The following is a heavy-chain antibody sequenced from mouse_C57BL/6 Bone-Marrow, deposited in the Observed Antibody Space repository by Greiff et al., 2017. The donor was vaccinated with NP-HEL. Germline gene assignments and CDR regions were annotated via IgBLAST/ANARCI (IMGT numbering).Heavy chain of an antibody. J-gene: IGHJ4*01. CDR1: GYTFTSYW. CDR3: ASGYYLWAMDY. D-gene: IGHD2-3*01. CDR2: INPSNGGT. Sequence: HVKQSGTELVKPGASVKLSCKASGYTFTSYWMHWVKQRPGQGLEWIGNINPSNGGTNYNEKFKSKATLTVDKSSSTAYMQLSSLTSEDAAVYYCASGYYLWAMDYWGQGTSVTVSS. V-gene: IGHV1-53*01.